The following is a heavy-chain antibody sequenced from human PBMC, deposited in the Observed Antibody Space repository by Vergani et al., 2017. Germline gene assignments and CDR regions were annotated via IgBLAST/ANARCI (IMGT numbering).Heavy chain of an antibody. D-gene: IGHD3-3*01. V-gene: IGHV3-23*01. CDR2: IRGSGGST. CDR3: AKELRYDFWSGYYCPLDY. J-gene: IGHJ4*02. Sequence: EVQLLESGGGLVQPGGSLRLSCAASGFTFSSYAMSWVRQAPGKGLEWVSAIRGSGGSTYYADSVKGRFTISRDNSKNTLYLQMNSLRAEDTAVYYCAKELRYDFWSGYYCPLDYWGQGTLVTVSS. CDR1: GFTFSSYA.